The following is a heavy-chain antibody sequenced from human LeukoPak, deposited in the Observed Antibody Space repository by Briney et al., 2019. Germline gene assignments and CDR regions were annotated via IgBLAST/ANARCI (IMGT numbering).Heavy chain of an antibody. CDR1: GFTFSSYA. J-gene: IGHJ5*02. V-gene: IGHV3-23*01. CDR3: AKTRAVAGRSPDWFDP. Sequence: GGSLRLSCAASGFTFSSYAMSRVRQAPGRGLEWVSAISGSGGSTYYADSVKGRFTISRDNSKNTLYLQMNSLRAEDTAVYYCAKTRAVAGRSPDWFDPWGQGTLVTASS. CDR2: ISGSGGST. D-gene: IGHD6-19*01.